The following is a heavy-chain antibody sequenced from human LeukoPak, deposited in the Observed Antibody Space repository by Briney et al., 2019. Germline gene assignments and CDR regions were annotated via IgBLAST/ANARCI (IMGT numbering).Heavy chain of an antibody. CDR2: MNPNSGNT. CDR3: ARGRDYYDSSGYSY. Sequence: ASVKVSCKASGYTFASYDINWVRQATGQGLEWMGWMNPNSGNTGYAQKFQGRDTMTRNTSISTAYMELSSLRSEDTAVYYCARGRDYYDSSGYSYWGQGTLVTVSS. J-gene: IGHJ4*02. V-gene: IGHV1-8*01. CDR1: GYTFASYD. D-gene: IGHD3-22*01.